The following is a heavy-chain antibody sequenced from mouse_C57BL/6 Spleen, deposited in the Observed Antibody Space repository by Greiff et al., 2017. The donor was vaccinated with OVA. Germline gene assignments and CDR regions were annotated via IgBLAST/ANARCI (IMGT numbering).Heavy chain of an antibody. Sequence: QVQLQQSGAELVKPGASVKMSCKASGYTFTSYWITWVKQRPGQGLEWIGDIYPGSGSTNYNEKFKSKATLTVDTSSSTAYMQLSSLTSEDSAVYYCARSTDYSNYRFAYWGQGTLVTVSA. D-gene: IGHD2-5*01. CDR1: GYTFTSYW. V-gene: IGHV1-55*01. J-gene: IGHJ3*01. CDR3: ARSTDYSNYRFAY. CDR2: IYPGSGST.